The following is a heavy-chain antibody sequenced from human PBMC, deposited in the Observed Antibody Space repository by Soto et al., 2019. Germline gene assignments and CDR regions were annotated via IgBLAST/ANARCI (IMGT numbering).Heavy chain of an antibody. D-gene: IGHD6-13*01. Sequence: EVQLVESGGGLVQPGGSLRLSCAASGFTFSSYDMHWVRQVTGKGLEWVSAIGAAGDTYSPDSVKGRFTISRENAKNSLYLQMNSLRAEDTAVYYCASGGWGSRWYEGGSRIDYWGQGTLVTVSS. CDR1: GFTFSSYD. J-gene: IGHJ4*02. V-gene: IGHV3-13*01. CDR2: IGAAGDT. CDR3: ASGGWGSRWYEGGSRIDY.